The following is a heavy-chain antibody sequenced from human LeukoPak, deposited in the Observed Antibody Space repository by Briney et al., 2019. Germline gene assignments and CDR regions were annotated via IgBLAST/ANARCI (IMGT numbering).Heavy chain of an antibody. J-gene: IGHJ4*02. CDR1: GFSISTYW. Sequence: GGSLRLSCAASGFSISTYWMTWVRQAPGKGLEWVANIKQDGSEEYYVDSVKGRFTVSRDNAKNSLHLQMNSLRAEDTAVYYCASWVGRDYWGQGTLVTVSS. CDR3: ASWVGRDY. V-gene: IGHV3-7*01. CDR2: IKQDGSEE. D-gene: IGHD2-15*01.